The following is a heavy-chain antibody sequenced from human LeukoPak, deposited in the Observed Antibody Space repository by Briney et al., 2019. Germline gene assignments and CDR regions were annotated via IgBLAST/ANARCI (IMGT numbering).Heavy chain of an antibody. J-gene: IGHJ4*02. CDR1: GFTFSSYA. D-gene: IGHD6-13*01. V-gene: IGHV3-23*01. Sequence: PGRSLRLSCAASGFTFSSYAMSWVRQAPGKGLEWVSAISGSGGSTYYADSVKGRFTISRDNSKNTLYLQMNSLRAEDTAVYYCATKGRSSSSWYRYFDYWGQGTLVTVSS. CDR2: ISGSGGST. CDR3: ATKGRSSSSWYRYFDY.